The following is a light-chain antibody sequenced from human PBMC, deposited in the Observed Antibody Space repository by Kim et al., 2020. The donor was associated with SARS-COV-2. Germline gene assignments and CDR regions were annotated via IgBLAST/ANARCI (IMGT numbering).Light chain of an antibody. CDR1: SSDVGGFNY. V-gene: IGLV2-8*01. J-gene: IGLJ2*01. CDR2: EVN. Sequence: QSALTQPPSASGSLGQSVTISCTGTSSDVGGFNYVYWFQQHPGKAPKLLIYEVNKRPSGVPDRFSGSKSGNTASLTVSGLKAEDEADYYCTSYEISNIWVFGRGTQVTVL. CDR3: TSYEISNIWV.